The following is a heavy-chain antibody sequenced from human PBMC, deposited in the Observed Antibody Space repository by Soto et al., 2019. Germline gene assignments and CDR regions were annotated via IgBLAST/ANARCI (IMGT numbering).Heavy chain of an antibody. D-gene: IGHD1-1*01. Sequence: QVQLVQSGAEVKKPGSSVKVSCKASGGTFSSYTISWVRQAPGQGLEWMGRNIPILGIANYAQKFQGRVTITADKSTSTAYMELSSLRSEDTAVYYCARDQEVQLERRSYYYYMDVWGKGTTVTVSS. V-gene: IGHV1-69*08. CDR3: ARDQEVQLERRSYYYYMDV. CDR2: NIPILGIA. J-gene: IGHJ6*03. CDR1: GGTFSSYT.